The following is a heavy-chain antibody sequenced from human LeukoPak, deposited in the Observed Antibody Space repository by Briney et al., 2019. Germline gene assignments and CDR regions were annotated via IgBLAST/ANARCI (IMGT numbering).Heavy chain of an antibody. CDR1: GGSISSGGYY. CDR2: IYHSGST. Sequence: SETLSLTCTVSGGSISSGGYYWSWIRQPPGKGLEWIGYIYHSGSTYYNPSLKSRVTISVDRSKNQFSLKLSSVTAADTAVYYCARGPIAAAGVHYWGQGTLVTVSS. D-gene: IGHD6-13*01. J-gene: IGHJ4*02. CDR3: ARGPIAAAGVHY. V-gene: IGHV4-30-2*01.